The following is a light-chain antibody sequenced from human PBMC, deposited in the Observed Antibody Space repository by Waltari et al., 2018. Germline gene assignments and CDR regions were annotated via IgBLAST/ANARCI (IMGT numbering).Light chain of an antibody. J-gene: IGLJ3*02. V-gene: IGLV4-69*01. CDR1: SGHSSNV. Sequence: QLVLTQSPSASASLGASVKLTCTLSSGHSSNVIAWLQPQHEKGPRYLMKVNSDGSHSKGDEMRGRFSGASYGADRYLTSSSVQPEDEAEYYCQTGGHGTWVFGVGTKLTVL. CDR2: VNSDGSH. CDR3: QTGGHGTWV.